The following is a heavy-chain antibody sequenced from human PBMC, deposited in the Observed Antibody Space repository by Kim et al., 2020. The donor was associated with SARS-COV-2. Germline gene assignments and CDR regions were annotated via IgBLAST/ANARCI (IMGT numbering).Heavy chain of an antibody. J-gene: IGHJ6*02. Sequence: GGSLRLSCAASGFTFSSYWMSWVRQAPGKGLEWVANIKQDGSEKYYVDSVKGRFTISRDNAKNSLYLQMNSLRAEDTAVYYCARGKIVSKYQLLLRTSNPVFYGMDVWGQGTTVTVSS. CDR3: ARGKIVSKYQLLLRTSNPVFYGMDV. D-gene: IGHD2-2*01. CDR1: GFTFSSYW. V-gene: IGHV3-7*03. CDR2: IKQDGSEK.